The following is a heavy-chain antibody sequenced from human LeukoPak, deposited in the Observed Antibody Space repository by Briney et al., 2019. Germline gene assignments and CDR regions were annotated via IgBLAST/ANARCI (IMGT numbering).Heavy chain of an antibody. CDR1: GFTFSSYG. Sequence: GGSLRLSCAASGFTFSSYGMHWVRQAPGQGLEWMGIINPSGGSTSYAQKFQGRVTMTRDTSTSTVYMELSSLRSEDTAVYYCARGYGVNWFDPWGQGTLVTVSS. CDR2: INPSGGST. D-gene: IGHD4-17*01. J-gene: IGHJ5*02. CDR3: ARGYGVNWFDP. V-gene: IGHV1-46*01.